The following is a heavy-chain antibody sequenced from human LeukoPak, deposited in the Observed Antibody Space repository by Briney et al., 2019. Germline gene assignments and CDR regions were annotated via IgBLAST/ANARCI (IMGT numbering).Heavy chain of an antibody. CDR3: ARQTGSSVPDY. CDR2: IYYSGST. Sequence: SETLSLTCTVSGGSISNYYWNWIRQPPGKGLEWIGDIYYSGSTNYNPSLKSGVTISVDTSKKQFSLKLSSVTPADTAVYYCARQTGSSVPDYWGQGTLVTVSS. J-gene: IGHJ4*02. V-gene: IGHV4-59*08. D-gene: IGHD3-22*01. CDR1: GGSISNYY.